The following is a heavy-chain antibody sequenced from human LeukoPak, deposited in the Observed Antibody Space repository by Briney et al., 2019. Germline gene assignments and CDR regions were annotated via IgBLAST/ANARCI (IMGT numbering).Heavy chain of an antibody. D-gene: IGHD3-10*01. CDR3: TRDRVLGSGSSDS. J-gene: IGHJ5*01. Sequence: GGSLRLSCAASGFTFSDYWMHWVRQAPGKGLVWVSRIPGDGNDMNYADSVKGRFTISRDNAKNMVYLQINSLRADDTAVYYCTRDRVLGSGSSDSWGQGTLVTVST. CDR1: GFTFSDYW. V-gene: IGHV3-74*01. CDR2: IPGDGNDM.